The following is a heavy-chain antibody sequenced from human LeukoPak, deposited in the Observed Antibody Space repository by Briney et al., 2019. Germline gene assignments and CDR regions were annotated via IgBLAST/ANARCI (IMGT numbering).Heavy chain of an antibody. CDR3: ARDHRPSRSGGSYATWY. V-gene: IGHV1-18*01. J-gene: IGHJ4*02. D-gene: IGHD2-15*01. CDR2: ISAYNGNT. CDR1: GYTFTSYG. Sequence: GASVKGSCTASGYTFTSYGISWVRQAPGQGLEWMGWISAYNGNTNYAQKLQGRVTMTTDTSTSTAYMELRSLRSDDTAVYYCARDHRPSRSGGSYATWYWGQGTLVTVSS.